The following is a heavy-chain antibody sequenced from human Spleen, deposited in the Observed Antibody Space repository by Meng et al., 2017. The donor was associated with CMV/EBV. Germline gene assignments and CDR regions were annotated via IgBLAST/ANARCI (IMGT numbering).Heavy chain of an antibody. D-gene: IGHD3-3*01. CDR1: GFTFSDYY. CDR2: ISSSGSTI. Sequence: GESLKISCAASGFTFSDYYMSWIRQAPGKGLEWVSYISSSGSTIYYADSVKGRFTISRDNAKNSLYLQMTRLRAEDTAVYYCARDHYDFWSGYSLNNWFDPWGQGTLVTVSS. V-gene: IGHV3-11*01. J-gene: IGHJ5*02. CDR3: ARDHYDFWSGYSLNNWFDP.